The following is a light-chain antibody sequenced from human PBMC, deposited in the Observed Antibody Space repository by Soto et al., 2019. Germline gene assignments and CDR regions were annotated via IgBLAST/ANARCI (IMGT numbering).Light chain of an antibody. CDR3: QQRYTAPGR. CDR1: QHISDY. CDR2: AQS. Sequence: DRQMAQSPYSLSASGGDSVTITCRASQHISDYITWYQQKPGKSPQLLIYAQSNLQSGVPSRFIGSRSGTAFTLTSSTLQSEDFAIYYCQQRYTAPGRCGQGTKVDIK. V-gene: IGKV1-39*01. J-gene: IGKJ1*01.